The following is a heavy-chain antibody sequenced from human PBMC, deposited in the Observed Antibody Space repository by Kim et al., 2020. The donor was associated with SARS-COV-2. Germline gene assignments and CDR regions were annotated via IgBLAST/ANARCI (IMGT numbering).Heavy chain of an antibody. CDR3: AKDAVLIRYFDWLFDY. Sequence: VKGRFTISRDNSKNTLYLQMNSLRAEDTAVYYCAKDAVLIRYFDWLFDYWGQGTLVTVSS. V-gene: IGHV3-30*02. D-gene: IGHD3-9*01. J-gene: IGHJ4*02.